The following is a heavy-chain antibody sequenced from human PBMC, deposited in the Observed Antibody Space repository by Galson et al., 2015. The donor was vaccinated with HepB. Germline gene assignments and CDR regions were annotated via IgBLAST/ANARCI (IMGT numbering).Heavy chain of an antibody. V-gene: IGHV5-51*01. D-gene: IGHD2-15*01. J-gene: IGHJ3*02. CDR3: ARQGGGQLGDDAFDI. CDR2: IYPGDSDT. CDR1: YW. Sequence: YWSWIRQHPGKGLEWMGIIYPGDSDTRYSPSFQGQVTISADKSISTAYLQWSSLKASDTAMYYCARQGGGQLGDDAFDIWGQGTMVTVSS.